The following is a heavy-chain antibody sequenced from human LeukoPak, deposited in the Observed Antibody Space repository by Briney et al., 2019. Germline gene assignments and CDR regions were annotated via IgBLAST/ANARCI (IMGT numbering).Heavy chain of an antibody. J-gene: IGHJ4*02. V-gene: IGHV4-31*03. D-gene: IGHD1-14*01. CDR2: IYYSGST. CDR1: GGSISSGGYY. Sequence: PSETLSLTCTVSGGSISSGGYYWSWIRQHPGKGLEWIGYIYYSGSTYYNPSLKSRVTISVDTSKNQFSLKLSSVTAADTAVYYCARATGTLGSAALDYWGQGTLVTVSS. CDR3: ARATGTLGSAALDY.